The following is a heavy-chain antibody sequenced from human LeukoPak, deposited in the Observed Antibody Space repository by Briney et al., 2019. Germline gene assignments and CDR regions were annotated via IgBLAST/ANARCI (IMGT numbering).Heavy chain of an antibody. CDR2: ISSSSSYI. CDR3: AREGKVAVRYYFDY. D-gene: IGHD6-19*01. J-gene: IGHJ4*02. CDR1: GFTFSNYG. V-gene: IGHV3-21*01. Sequence: GGSLRPSCAASGFTFSNYGMHWVCQAPGKGLEWVSSISSSSSYIYYADSVKGRFTISRDNAKNSLYLQMNSLRAEDTAVYYCAREGKVAVRYYFDYWGQGTLVTVSS.